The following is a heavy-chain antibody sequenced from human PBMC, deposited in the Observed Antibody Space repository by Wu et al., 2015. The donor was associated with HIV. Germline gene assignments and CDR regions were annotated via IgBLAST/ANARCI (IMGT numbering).Heavy chain of an antibody. V-gene: IGHV1-46*01. CDR2: INPNGPKV. Sequence: QVQLVQSGDEVEKPGASVRVSCKASGYLFTHYGVTWVRLAPGQGPEWMGLINPNGPKVSYAQKFQDRVTMTRDTSTSTMYLELGSLRSDDTAVYYCARDWEGGSYYGSSERLGVYYFDYWGQGTLVTVSS. CDR1: GYLFTHYG. D-gene: IGHD3-22*01. CDR3: ARDWEGGSYYGSSERLGVYYFDY. J-gene: IGHJ4*02.